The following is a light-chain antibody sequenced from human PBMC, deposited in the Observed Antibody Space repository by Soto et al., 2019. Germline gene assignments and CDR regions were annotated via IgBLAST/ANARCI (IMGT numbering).Light chain of an antibody. CDR2: EVS. Sequence: QSALTQPPSASGSPGQSVTISCTGTSSDVGAYNYDSWYQQLPGKAPKLIIYEVSKRPSGVPDRFSGSKSGNTASLTVSGLQAEDEADYYCTSYAGTYSFFYVFGTGTKLTVL. V-gene: IGLV2-8*01. CDR3: TSYAGTYSFFYV. J-gene: IGLJ1*01. CDR1: SSDVGAYNY.